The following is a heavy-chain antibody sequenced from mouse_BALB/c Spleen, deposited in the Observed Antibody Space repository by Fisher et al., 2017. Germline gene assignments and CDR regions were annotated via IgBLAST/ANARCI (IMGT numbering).Heavy chain of an antibody. D-gene: IGHD1-1*01. J-gene: IGHJ4*01. Sequence: RFTISRDNAKNTLYLQMSSLRSEDTAMYYCARHHGSSSLAMDYWGQGTSVTVSS. CDR3: ARHHGSSSLAMDY. V-gene: IGHV5-9-3*01.